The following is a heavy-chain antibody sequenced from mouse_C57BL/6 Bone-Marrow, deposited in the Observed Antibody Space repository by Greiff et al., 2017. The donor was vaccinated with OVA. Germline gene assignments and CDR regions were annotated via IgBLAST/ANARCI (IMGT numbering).Heavy chain of an antibody. V-gene: IGHV1-52*01. CDR3: ASMRGLRRYYFDY. Sequence: VQLQQPGAELVRPGSSVKLSCKASGYTFTSYWMHWVKQRPIQGLEWIGNIDPSDSATHYNQKFKDKATLTVDKSSSTAYMQLSSLTSEDSAVYYCASMRGLRRYYFDYWGQGTTLTVST. D-gene: IGHD2-4*01. CDR1: GYTFTSYW. CDR2: IDPSDSAT. J-gene: IGHJ2*01.